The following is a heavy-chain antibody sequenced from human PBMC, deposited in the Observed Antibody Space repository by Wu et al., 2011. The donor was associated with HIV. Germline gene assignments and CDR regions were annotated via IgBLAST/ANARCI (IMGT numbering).Heavy chain of an antibody. D-gene: IGHD5/OR15-5a*01. CDR1: GYTFTSSS. J-gene: IGHJ4*02. CDR3: ARSPFVSTMGYFDY. CDR2: ISAYNGNT. V-gene: IGHV1-18*01. Sequence: QVQLVQSGAEVKKPGASVKVSCKASGYTFTSSSINWVRQAPGQGLEWMGWISAYNGNTNYAQKLQGRVTMTTDTSTSTAYMELRSLRSDDTAVYYCARSPFVSTMGYFDYWGQGPWSPSRQ.